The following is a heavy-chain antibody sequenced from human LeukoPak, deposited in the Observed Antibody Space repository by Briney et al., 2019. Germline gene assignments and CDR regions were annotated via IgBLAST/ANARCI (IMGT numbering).Heavy chain of an antibody. CDR2: INWNGDNT. Sequence: PGGSLRLSCVASGLTFDDYAMSWVRQAPGKGLEWVSGINWNGDNTVYADSVKGRFTISRDNAKNSLYLQMNSLGAEDTAFYYCASDRRSDSSGYAFDICGQGTMVTVSS. D-gene: IGHD3-22*01. J-gene: IGHJ3*02. CDR3: ASDRRSDSSGYAFDI. CDR1: GLTFDDYA. V-gene: IGHV3-20*04.